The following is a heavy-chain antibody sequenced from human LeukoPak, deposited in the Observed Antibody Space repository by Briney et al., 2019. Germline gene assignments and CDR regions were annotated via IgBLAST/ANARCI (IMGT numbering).Heavy chain of an antibody. D-gene: IGHD3-10*01. CDR3: AEALYGSGSYRAFDI. Sequence: GASVTVSCKASGYTFTSYYMHWVRQAPGQGLEWMGIINPSGGSTSYAQKFQGRVTMTRDTSTSTAYMELSSLRSEDTAVYYCAEALYGSGSYRAFDIWGQGTMVTVSS. J-gene: IGHJ3*02. CDR2: INPSGGST. V-gene: IGHV1-46*01. CDR1: GYTFTSYY.